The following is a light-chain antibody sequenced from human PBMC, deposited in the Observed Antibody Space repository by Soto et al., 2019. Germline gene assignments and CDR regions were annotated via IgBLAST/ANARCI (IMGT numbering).Light chain of an antibody. V-gene: IGKV1-5*01. J-gene: IGKJ1*01. CDR2: DAS. CDR3: QQYNTYPWT. Sequence: DIQMTQSPSTLSASVGDRVTITCRASQSIGSWLAWYQQKPGKAPKLLIYDASSLESGVPSRFSGSGSGTEFTLTISSLQPDDFVTYYCQQYNTYPWTFGQGTKVDIK. CDR1: QSIGSW.